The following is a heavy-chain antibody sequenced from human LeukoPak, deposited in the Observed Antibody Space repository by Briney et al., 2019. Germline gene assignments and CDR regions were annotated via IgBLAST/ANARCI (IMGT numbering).Heavy chain of an antibody. CDR1: GGSISSYY. CDR2: IYYSGST. V-gene: IGHV4-59*01. D-gene: IGHD1-26*01. CDR3: ARARIMGATNYFDY. Sequence: SETLSLTCTVSGGSISSYYWSWIRQPPGKGLGWIGYIYYSGSTNYNPSLKSRVTISVDTSKNQFSLKLSSVTAADTAVYYCARARIMGATNYFDYWGQGTLVTVSS. J-gene: IGHJ4*02.